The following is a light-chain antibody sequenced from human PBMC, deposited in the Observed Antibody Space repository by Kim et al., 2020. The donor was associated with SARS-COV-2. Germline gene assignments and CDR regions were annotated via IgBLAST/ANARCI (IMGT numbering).Light chain of an antibody. Sequence: EIVLTQFPATLSLSPGERATLSCRASQSVSTYLAWYQQKPGQAPRLLIYDASIRATGIPARFSGSGSGTDFTLTISSLEPEDFAIYYCQQRSIWPPITFGQGTRLEIK. CDR2: DAS. J-gene: IGKJ5*01. CDR1: QSVSTY. CDR3: QQRSIWPPIT. V-gene: IGKV3-11*01.